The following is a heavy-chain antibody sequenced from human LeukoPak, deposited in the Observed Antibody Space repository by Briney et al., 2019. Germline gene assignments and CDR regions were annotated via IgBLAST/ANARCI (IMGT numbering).Heavy chain of an antibody. CDR2: IYTSGST. CDR1: GGSISSGSYY. D-gene: IGHD6-19*01. Sequence: SETLSLTCTVSGGSISSGSYYWSWIRQPAGKGLEWIGRIYTSGSTNYNPSLKSRFTISVDTSKNQFSLKLSSVTAADTAVYYCARDLIAVAGTFWFDPWGQGTLVTVSS. J-gene: IGHJ5*02. V-gene: IGHV4-61*02. CDR3: ARDLIAVAGTFWFDP.